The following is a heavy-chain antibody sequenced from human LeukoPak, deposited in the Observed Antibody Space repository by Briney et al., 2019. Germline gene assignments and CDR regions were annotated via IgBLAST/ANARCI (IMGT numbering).Heavy chain of an antibody. D-gene: IGHD6-6*01. Sequence: PGGSLRLSCAASGFTFDDYTMHWVRQPSGKGLEWVSLISWDGNSTYYADSVKGRFTISRDNAENSLYLQMNSLRAEDTAVYYCARGYSSSSHWGQGTLVTVSS. J-gene: IGHJ4*02. CDR3: ARGYSSSSH. V-gene: IGHV3-43*01. CDR1: GFTFDDYT. CDR2: ISWDGNST.